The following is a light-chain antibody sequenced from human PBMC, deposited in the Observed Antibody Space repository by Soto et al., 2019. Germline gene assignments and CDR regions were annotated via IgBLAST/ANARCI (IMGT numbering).Light chain of an antibody. CDR3: SSYAVNRTYV. Sequence: QSALTQPASVSGSPGQSITISCTGTSSDVGGYNYVSWYQQHPGKAPKLIISEVSDRPSGVSHRFSGSKTGNTASLTISGLQAEDEADYYCSSYAVNRTYVFGSGTKLTVL. CDR2: EVS. J-gene: IGLJ1*01. CDR1: SSDVGGYNY. V-gene: IGLV2-14*01.